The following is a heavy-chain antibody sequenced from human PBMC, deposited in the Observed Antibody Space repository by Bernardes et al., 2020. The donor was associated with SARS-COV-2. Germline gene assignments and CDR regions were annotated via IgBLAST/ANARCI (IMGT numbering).Heavy chain of an antibody. Sequence: GGSLRLSRAASGFTFSSYSMNWVRQAPGKGLEWVSSISSSSSYIYYADSVKGRFTISRDNAKNSLYLQMNSLRAEDTAVYYCARVADTAMVNFDYWGQGTLVTVSS. CDR2: ISSSSSYI. CDR1: GFTFSSYS. V-gene: IGHV3-21*01. CDR3: ARVADTAMVNFDY. J-gene: IGHJ4*02. D-gene: IGHD5-18*01.